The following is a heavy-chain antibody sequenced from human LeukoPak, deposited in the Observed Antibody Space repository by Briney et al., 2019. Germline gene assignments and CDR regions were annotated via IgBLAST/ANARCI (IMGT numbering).Heavy chain of an antibody. D-gene: IGHD2-2*01. J-gene: IGHJ3*02. CDR1: GGSISSYY. Sequence: SETLSLTCTVSGGSISSYYWSWIRQPPGEGLEWIGYIYYSGSTTYNPSLKSRVPISVDTSKHQFSLKLSSVTAADTAVYYCARYTPLGYCSSTSCQGGAFDIWGQGTMVTVSS. CDR2: IYYSGST. V-gene: IGHV4-59*01. CDR3: ARYTPLGYCSSTSCQGGAFDI.